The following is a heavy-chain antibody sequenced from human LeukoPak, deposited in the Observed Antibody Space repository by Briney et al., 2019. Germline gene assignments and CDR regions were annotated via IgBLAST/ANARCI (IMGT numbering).Heavy chain of an antibody. D-gene: IGHD3-9*01. Sequence: QTGGSLRLSCAASGFTFSSYAMSWVRQAPGKGLEWVSAISGSGGSTYYADSVKGRFTISRDNSKNTLYLQMNSLRAEDTAVYYCAKDRDYDILTGYYPTFDYWGQGTLVTVSS. CDR1: GFTFSSYA. CDR3: AKDRDYDILTGYYPTFDY. V-gene: IGHV3-23*01. CDR2: ISGSGGST. J-gene: IGHJ4*02.